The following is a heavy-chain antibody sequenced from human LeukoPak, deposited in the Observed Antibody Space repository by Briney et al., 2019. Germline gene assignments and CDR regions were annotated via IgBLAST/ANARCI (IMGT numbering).Heavy chain of an antibody. J-gene: IGHJ4*02. CDR3: ARDVLTTVTQFDY. Sequence: SETLSLTCTVSGGSISSYYWSWIRQPPGKGLEWIGYIYYSGSTNYNPSLKSRVTISVDTSKNQFSLKLSSVTAADTAVYYCARDVLTTVTQFDYWGQGTLVTVSS. CDR2: IYYSGST. D-gene: IGHD4-17*01. CDR1: GGSISSYY. V-gene: IGHV4-59*12.